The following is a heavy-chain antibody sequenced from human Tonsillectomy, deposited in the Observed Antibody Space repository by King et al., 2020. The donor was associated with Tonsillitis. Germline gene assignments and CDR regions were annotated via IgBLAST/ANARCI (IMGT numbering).Heavy chain of an antibody. V-gene: IGHV4-39*01. D-gene: IGHD3-3*01. CDR1: GGSISSSSYY. CDR3: ARQDYDFWSGYSSYYFDY. CDR2: IYYSGST. J-gene: IGHJ4*02. Sequence: PLQESGPGLVKPSETLSLTCTVSGGSISSSSYYWGWIRPPPGKGLEWIGSIYYSGSTYYNPSLKSRVTISVDTSKNQFSLKLSSVTAADTAVYYCARQDYDFWSGYSSYYFDYWGQGTLVTVSS.